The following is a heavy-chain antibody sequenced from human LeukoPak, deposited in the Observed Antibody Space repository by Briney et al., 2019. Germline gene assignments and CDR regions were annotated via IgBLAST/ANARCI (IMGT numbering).Heavy chain of an antibody. J-gene: IGHJ5*02. CDR3: AKDRSCCPWGWFDP. CDR2: IRWNSGSI. Sequence: PGRSLRLSCAASGFTFDDYAMHWVRQAPGKGLEWVSGIRWNSGSIGYADSVKGRFTISRDNAKNSLYLQMNSLRAEDTALYYCAKDRSCCPWGWFDPWGQRTLVTVS. V-gene: IGHV3-9*01. D-gene: IGHD1-26*01. CDR1: GFTFDDYA.